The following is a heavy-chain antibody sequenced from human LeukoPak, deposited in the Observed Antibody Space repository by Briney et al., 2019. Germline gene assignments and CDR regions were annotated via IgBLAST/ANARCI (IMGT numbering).Heavy chain of an antibody. CDR2: IYTSGST. V-gene: IGHV4-4*07. CDR1: GGSISSYY. CDR3: ARGRRITMVRGVSRPNPFDI. J-gene: IGHJ3*02. Sequence: SETLSLTCTVSGGSISSYYWSWIRQPAGKGQEWIGRIYTSGSTNYNPSLKSRVTMSVDTSKNQFSLKLSSVTAADTAEYCCARGRRITMVRGVSRPNPFDIWGQGTMVTVSS. D-gene: IGHD3-10*01.